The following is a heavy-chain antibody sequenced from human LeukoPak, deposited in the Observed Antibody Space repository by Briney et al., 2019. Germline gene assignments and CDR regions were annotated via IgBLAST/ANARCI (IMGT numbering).Heavy chain of an antibody. D-gene: IGHD1-26*01. J-gene: IGHJ3*02. CDR1: GFTFSSYA. CDR2: ISGSGGST. CDR3: AKKTIVGATVDAFDI. Sequence: GGSLRLSCGASGFTFSSYAMSWVRQAPGKGLEWVSAISGSGGSTYYADSVKGRFTISRDNSKNTLHLQMNSLRAEDTAVYYCAKKTIVGATVDAFDIWGQGTMVTVSS. V-gene: IGHV3-23*01.